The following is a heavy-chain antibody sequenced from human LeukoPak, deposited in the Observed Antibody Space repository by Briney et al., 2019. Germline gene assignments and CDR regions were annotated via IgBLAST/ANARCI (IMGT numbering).Heavy chain of an antibody. CDR3: ARATPSARLPLYYYYMDV. CDR1: GYTLTELS. J-gene: IGHJ6*03. Sequence: GASVKVSCKVSGYTLTELSMHWVRQAPGKGLEWMGGFDPEDGETIYAQKFQGRVTMTEDTSTDTAYMELSSLRSEDTAVYYCARATPSARLPLYYYYMDVWGKGTTVTVSS. V-gene: IGHV1-24*01. CDR2: FDPEDGET.